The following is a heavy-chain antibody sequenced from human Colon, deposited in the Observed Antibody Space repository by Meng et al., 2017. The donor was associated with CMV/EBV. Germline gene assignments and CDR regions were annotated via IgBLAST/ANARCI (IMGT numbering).Heavy chain of an antibody. CDR1: GFTFSDYY. J-gene: IGHJ4*01. CDR3: ATDFGWYRRIY. Sequence: GESLKISCEVSGFTFSDYYMSWVRQAPGKGLELVANMSPAENEYSYGDSVEGRFTMSRDNAKDSLYLDMTGLRADDAAVYFCATDFGWYRRIYWGQGTLVTVSS. V-gene: IGHV3-7*03. D-gene: IGHD6-19*01. CDR2: MSPAENEY.